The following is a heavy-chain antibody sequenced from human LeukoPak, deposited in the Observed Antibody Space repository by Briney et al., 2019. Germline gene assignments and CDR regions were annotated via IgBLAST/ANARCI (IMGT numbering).Heavy chain of an antibody. J-gene: IGHJ4*02. Sequence: PSETLSLTCTVSGGSVSSGSYYWSWIRQPPGKGLEWIAYIYYSGNTNYNPSLESRVTISVDTSKNQFSLKLTSVTAADTAVYYCARVVTTGSYFDYWGQGTLVTVSS. CDR3: ARVVTTGSYFDY. CDR2: IYYSGNT. CDR1: GGSVSSGSYY. D-gene: IGHD4-17*01. V-gene: IGHV4-61*01.